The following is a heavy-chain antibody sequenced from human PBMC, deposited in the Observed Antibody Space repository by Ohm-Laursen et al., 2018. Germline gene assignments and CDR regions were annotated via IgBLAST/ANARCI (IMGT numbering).Heavy chain of an antibody. V-gene: IGHV2-5*02. CDR2: IYWDDDK. CDR1: GFSLSTSRVG. CDR3: ARSNDDPFFDY. J-gene: IGHJ4*02. D-gene: IGHD1-1*01. Sequence: PTQTLTLTCTFSGFSLSTSRVGVGWILQPPGKALEWLALIYWDDDKRYRPSLRSRLSITKDTSKNQVVVTMTNMDPVDTATYYCARSNDDPFFDYWGQGTLVTVSS.